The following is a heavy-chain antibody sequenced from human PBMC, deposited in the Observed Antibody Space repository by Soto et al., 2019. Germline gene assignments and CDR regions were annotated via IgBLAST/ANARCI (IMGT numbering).Heavy chain of an antibody. CDR2: ISGSGGST. CDR3: AHGSLTPDY. J-gene: IGHJ4*02. V-gene: IGHV3-23*01. CDR1: GFTFATYG. Sequence: EVQVLESGGGLVQPGGSLRLSCAASGFTFATYGMSWVRQAPGKGLEWVSGISGSGGSTYYADSVKGRFTISRDNSKNTLYLQMNSLRYEDTAIYYCAHGSLTPDYWGQGTLVTVSS.